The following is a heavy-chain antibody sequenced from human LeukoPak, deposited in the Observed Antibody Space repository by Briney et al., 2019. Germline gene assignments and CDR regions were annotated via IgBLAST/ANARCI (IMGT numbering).Heavy chain of an antibody. J-gene: IGHJ4*02. CDR1: GYTFTRYD. V-gene: IGHV1-8*03. Sequence: GASVNVSCKASGYTFTRYDMNWVRQATGQGLEGVGWMNPNSGNTDYAQKFQGRVTITADKSTSTAYMELSSLRSEDTAVYYCARSPLLMTTFDYWGQGTLVTVSS. CDR3: ARSPLLMTTFDY. D-gene: IGHD4-11*01. CDR2: MNPNSGNT.